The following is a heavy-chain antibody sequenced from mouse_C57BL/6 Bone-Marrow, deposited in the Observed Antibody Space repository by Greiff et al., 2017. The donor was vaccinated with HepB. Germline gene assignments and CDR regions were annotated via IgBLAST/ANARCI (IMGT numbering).Heavy chain of an antibody. D-gene: IGHD1-1*01. V-gene: IGHV1-19*01. J-gene: IGHJ4*01. Sequence: VQLQQSGPVLVKPGASVKMSCKASGYTFTDYYMNWVKQSHGKSLEWIGVINPYNGGTSYNQKFKGKATLTVDKSSSTAYMELNSLTSEDSAVYYCARSVYYGSSFYAMDYWGQGTSVTVSS. CDR1: GYTFTDYY. CDR2: INPYNGGT. CDR3: ARSVYYGSSFYAMDY.